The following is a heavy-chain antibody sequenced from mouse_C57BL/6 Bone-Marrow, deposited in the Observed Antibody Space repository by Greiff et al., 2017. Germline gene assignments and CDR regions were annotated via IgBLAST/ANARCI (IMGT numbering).Heavy chain of an antibody. CDR3: ARYPPSYYYGSSWFAY. CDR2: ISDGGSYT. V-gene: IGHV5-4*03. J-gene: IGHJ3*01. D-gene: IGHD1-1*01. CDR1: GFTFSSYA. Sequence: EVKLVESGGGLVKPGGSLKLSCAASGFTFSSYAMSWVRQTPEKRLEWVATISDGGSYTYYPDNVKGRFTISRDNAKNNLYLQMSHLKSEDTAMYYCARYPPSYYYGSSWFAYWGQGTLVTVSA.